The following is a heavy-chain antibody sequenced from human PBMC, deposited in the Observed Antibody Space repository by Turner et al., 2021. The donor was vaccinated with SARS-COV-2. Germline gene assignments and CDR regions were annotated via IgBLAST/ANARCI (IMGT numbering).Heavy chain of an antibody. CDR2: IYYSGST. CDR1: GGSISSSPYY. V-gene: IGHV4-39*01. J-gene: IGHJ5*02. Sequence: QLQLQESGPGLVKPSETLSLTCTVSGGSISSSPYYCGWIRQPPGKGLEWIGSIYYSGSTYYNPSLKSRVTISVDTSKNQFSLKLSSVTAADTAVYYCARRSEGYYGSGSHWFDPWGQGTLVTVSS. D-gene: IGHD3-10*01. CDR3: ARRSEGYYGSGSHWFDP.